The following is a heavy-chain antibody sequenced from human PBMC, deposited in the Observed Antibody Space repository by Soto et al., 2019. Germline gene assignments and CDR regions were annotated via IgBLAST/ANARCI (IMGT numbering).Heavy chain of an antibody. CDR1: GFSLSSDG. CDR2: LWYDGTKT. Sequence: QVQLVESGGGVVQPERSLRLSCLASGFSLSSDGMHWIRQAPGKGLEWVATLWYDGTKTYYRDSVKGRFTISRDNSKNTLYLQMNSLRAGDTALYYCARDTGRGWYPGYWGQGTLVAVSS. D-gene: IGHD6-19*01. J-gene: IGHJ4*02. V-gene: IGHV3-33*01. CDR3: ARDTGRGWYPGY.